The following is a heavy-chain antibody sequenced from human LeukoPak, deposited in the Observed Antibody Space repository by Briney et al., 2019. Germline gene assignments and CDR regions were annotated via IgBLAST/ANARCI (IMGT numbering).Heavy chain of an antibody. Sequence: GASVKVSCKASGYTFTIYGISWVRQAPGQGLEWMGWISAYNGNTNYAQKLQGRVTMTTDTSTSTAYMELRSLRSDDTAVYYCARGRGSWPKTPIDYWGQGTLVTVSS. CDR2: ISAYNGNT. J-gene: IGHJ4*02. CDR1: GYTFTIYG. CDR3: ARGRGSWPKTPIDY. D-gene: IGHD6-13*01. V-gene: IGHV1-18*01.